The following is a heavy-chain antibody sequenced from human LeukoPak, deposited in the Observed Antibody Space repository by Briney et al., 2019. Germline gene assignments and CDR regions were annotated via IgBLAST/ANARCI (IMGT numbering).Heavy chain of an antibody. CDR2: MYYSGST. J-gene: IGHJ4*02. CDR1: GGSFSSSSYY. D-gene: IGHD2-2*01. Sequence: SETLSLTCTVSGGSFSSSSYYWDWIRQPPGKGLEWIGNMYYSGSTYYNPSLKSRVTISVDTSKEQFSLKLNYVTAADTAVYYCARRPIVVVPEGSYYFDYWGQGTLVTVSS. CDR3: ARRPIVVVPEGSYYFDY. V-gene: IGHV4-39*01.